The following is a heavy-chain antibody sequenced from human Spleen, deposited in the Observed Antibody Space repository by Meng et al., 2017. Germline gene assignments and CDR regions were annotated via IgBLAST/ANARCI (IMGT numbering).Heavy chain of an antibody. Sequence: QVQLQESGPGLVKPSGTLSLTCAVYGGSFSGYYWSWIRQPPGKGLEWIGYIHHSGSAYYNPSLKSRVSISVDTSKNQFSLNLNSMTAADTAVYYCASFDHIPRRNYFDYWGQGTLVTVSS. CDR2: IHHSGSA. D-gene: IGHD2-21*01. CDR3: ASFDHIPRRNYFDY. V-gene: IGHV4-34*09. J-gene: IGHJ4*02. CDR1: GGSFSGYY.